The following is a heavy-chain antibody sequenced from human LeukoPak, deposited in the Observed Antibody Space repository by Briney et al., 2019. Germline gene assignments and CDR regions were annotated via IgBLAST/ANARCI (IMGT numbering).Heavy chain of an antibody. V-gene: IGHV4-34*01. Sequence: SGTLSLTCAVYVGSFSGYYWSWIRQPPGKGLWWVGEINHSGSTNYNPSLKSRVTISVDTSKNQFPLKLSSVTAADTAVYYCARVWFGELSAFDPWGQGTLVTVSS. CDR3: ARVWFGELSAFDP. CDR1: VGSFSGYY. J-gene: IGHJ5*02. D-gene: IGHD3-10*01. CDR2: INHSGST.